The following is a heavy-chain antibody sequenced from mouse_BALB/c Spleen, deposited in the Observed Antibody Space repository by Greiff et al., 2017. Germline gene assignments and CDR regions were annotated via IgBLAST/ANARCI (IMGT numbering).Heavy chain of an antibody. CDR2: INPSTGYT. V-gene: IGHV1-7*01. J-gene: IGHJ4*01. CDR1: GYTFTSYW. Sequence: QVQLQQSGAELAKPGASVKMSCKASGYTFTSYWMHWVKQRPGQGLEWIGYINPSTGYTEYNQKFKDKATLTADKSSSTAYMQLSSLTSEDSAVYYCARRTYYAMDDWGQGTSVTVSS. CDR3: ARRTYYAMDD.